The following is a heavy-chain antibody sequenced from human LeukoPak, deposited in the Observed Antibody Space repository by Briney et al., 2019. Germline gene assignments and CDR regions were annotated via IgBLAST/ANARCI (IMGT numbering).Heavy chain of an antibody. D-gene: IGHD1-26*01. CDR3: AKVLGNYYYYYYMDV. V-gene: IGHV3-43*02. J-gene: IGHJ6*03. CDR2: ISGDGGST. Sequence: PGGSLRLSCAASGFTFDDYAMHWVRQAPGKGLEWVSLISGDGGSTYYADSAKGRFTISRDNSKNSLYLQMNSLRTEDTALYYCAKVLGNYYYYYYMDVWGKGTTGTVSS. CDR1: GFTFDDYA.